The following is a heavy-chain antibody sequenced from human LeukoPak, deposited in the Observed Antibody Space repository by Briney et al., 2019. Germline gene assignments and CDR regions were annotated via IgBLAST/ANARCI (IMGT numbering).Heavy chain of an antibody. CDR1: GFTFSSYR. Sequence: GGSLRLSCAASGFTFSSYRMNWVRQTPGKGLEWVSSISSSDNYIYYADSVKGRFTISRDNAKNSLYLQMNSLRAEDTAVYYCARGGYSYGSNWFDPWGQGALVTVSS. V-gene: IGHV3-21*01. D-gene: IGHD5-18*01. CDR2: ISSSDNYI. J-gene: IGHJ5*02. CDR3: ARGGYSYGSNWFDP.